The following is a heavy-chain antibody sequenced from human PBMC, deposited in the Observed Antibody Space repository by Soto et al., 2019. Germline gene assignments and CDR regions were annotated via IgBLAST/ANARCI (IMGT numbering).Heavy chain of an antibody. J-gene: IGHJ4*02. Sequence: GGSLRLSCVDSGFTFSAHWMTWVRQAPGKGLEWVANKKKVGGEKYYGDFVKGRFTISRDNAKNSLFLQMDSLRAEDTAVYYCARNSWTAFDFWGQLTQVTVSS. V-gene: IGHV3-7*05. D-gene: IGHD1-7*01. CDR3: ARNSWTAFDF. CDR2: KKKVGGEK. CDR1: GFTFSAHW.